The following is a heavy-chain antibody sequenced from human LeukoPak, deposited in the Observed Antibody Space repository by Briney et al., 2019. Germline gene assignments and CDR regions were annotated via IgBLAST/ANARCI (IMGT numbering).Heavy chain of an antibody. Sequence: GGSLRLSCAASGFTFSDHYMDWVRQAPGKGLEWVGRTRDKGNSYTTEYAASGKGRFTSSRDDTKNSLYLQMSSLNTDATAVYYCSVDQRGGFGYWGQGTLVTVSS. CDR3: SVDQRGGFGY. CDR1: GFTFSDHY. CDR2: TRDKGNSYTT. V-gene: IGHV3-72*01. J-gene: IGHJ4*02. D-gene: IGHD3-16*01.